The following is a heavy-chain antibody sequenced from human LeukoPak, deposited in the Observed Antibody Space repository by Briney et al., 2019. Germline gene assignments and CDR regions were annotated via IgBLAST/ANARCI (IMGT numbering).Heavy chain of an antibody. V-gene: IGHV4-34*01. J-gene: IGHJ6*02. CDR2: INHSGST. D-gene: IGHD5-12*01. CDR3: ARGRVRVATTSYYYYDGMDV. Sequence: SETLSLTCAVYGGSFSGYYWSWIRQPPGKGLEWLGEINHSGSTNYNPSLKSRVTISVDTSKNQFSLKLSSVTAADTAVYYCARGRVRVATTSYYYYDGMDVWGQGTTVTVSS. CDR1: GGSFSGYY.